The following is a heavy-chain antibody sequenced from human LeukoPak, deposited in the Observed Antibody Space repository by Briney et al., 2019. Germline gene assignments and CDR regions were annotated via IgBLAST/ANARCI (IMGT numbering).Heavy chain of an antibody. D-gene: IGHD3-10*01. CDR2: ISYDGSNK. J-gene: IGHJ6*02. CDR1: GFTFSSYA. Sequence: GGSLRLSCAASGFTFSSYAMHWVRQAPGKGLEWVAVISYDGSNKYYADSVKGRFTISRDNSKNTLYLQMNSLRAEDTAVYYCAKDATYYYGSGSRKAYYYYGMDVWGQGTTVTVSS. CDR3: AKDATYYYGSGSRKAYYYYGMDV. V-gene: IGHV3-30-3*01.